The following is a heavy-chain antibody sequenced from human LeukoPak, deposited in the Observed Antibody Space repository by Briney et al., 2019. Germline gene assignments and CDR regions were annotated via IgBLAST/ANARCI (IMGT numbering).Heavy chain of an antibody. D-gene: IGHD3-22*01. CDR2: ISGSGGST. J-gene: IGHJ4*02. CDR3: AKDHRGWNDY. CDR1: GFTFSSYA. V-gene: IGHV3-23*01. Sequence: GGSLRLSCAASGFTFSSYAMSWVRQAPGEGLEWVSAISGSGGSTYYADSVKGRFTISRDNSKNTLYLQMNSLRAEDTALYYCAKDHRGWNDYWGQGTLVTVSS.